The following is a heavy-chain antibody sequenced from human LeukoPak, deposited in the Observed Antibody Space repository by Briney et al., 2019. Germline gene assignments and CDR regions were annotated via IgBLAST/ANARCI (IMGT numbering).Heavy chain of an antibody. CDR3: ARSRVTLHYYHYMDV. CDR2: IYYSGST. CDR1: GGSISSSSYY. J-gene: IGHJ6*03. D-gene: IGHD4-11*01. V-gene: IGHV4-39*01. Sequence: SETLSLTCTVSGGSISSSSYYSVWILHPPANGPEWLGGIYYSGSTYYNPSLKIRVTISVDTCNTQFSPKLPSVTAADTAVYYCARSRVTLHYYHYMDVWGKGTTATVSS.